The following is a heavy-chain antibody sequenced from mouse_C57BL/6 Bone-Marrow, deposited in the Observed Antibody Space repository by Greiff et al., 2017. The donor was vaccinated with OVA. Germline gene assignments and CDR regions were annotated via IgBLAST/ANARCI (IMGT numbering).Heavy chain of an antibody. CDR1: GFNIKDDY. CDR2: IDPENGDT. D-gene: IGHD2-5*01. J-gene: IGHJ1*03. Sequence: EVHLVESGAELVRPGASVKLSCTASGFNIKDDYMHWVKQRPEQGLEWIGWIDPENGDTEYASKFQGKATITADTSSNTAYLQLSSLTSEDTAVYYCTTRSNYWYFDVWGTGTTVTVSS. CDR3: TTRSNYWYFDV. V-gene: IGHV14-4*01.